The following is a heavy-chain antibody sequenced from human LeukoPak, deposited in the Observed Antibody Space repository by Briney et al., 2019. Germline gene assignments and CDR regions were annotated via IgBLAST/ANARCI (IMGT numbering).Heavy chain of an antibody. CDR3: ARFTVALSDFTDV. V-gene: IGHV1-46*01. CDR2: IYPNTYDT. Sequence: GASVKVSRKASGYTLTSHYIHWVRQAPGPGLGWRALIYPNTYDTIYAQNSQDRVTVTTDTPTSTVYMQLTSLKSGDTALYYCARFTVALSDFTDVWGQGTLVTVSS. J-gene: IGHJ3*01. CDR1: GYTLTSHY. D-gene: IGHD4-23*01.